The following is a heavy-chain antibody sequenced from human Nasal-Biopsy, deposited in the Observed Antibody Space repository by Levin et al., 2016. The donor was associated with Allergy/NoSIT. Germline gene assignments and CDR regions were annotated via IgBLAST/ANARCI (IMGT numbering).Heavy chain of an antibody. V-gene: IGHV3-7*01. CDR3: ARDYYSDLVF. J-gene: IGHJ4*02. CDR1: GVTFSSYW. Sequence: GESLKISCADSGVTFSSYWMSWVRQTPGRGLERVANINQDGNKQYYVDSVRGRFTISRDNAKNSLYLQMNSLRDEDTAVYYCARDYYSDLVFWGQGTLVTVSS. D-gene: IGHD3-10*01. CDR2: INQDGNKQ.